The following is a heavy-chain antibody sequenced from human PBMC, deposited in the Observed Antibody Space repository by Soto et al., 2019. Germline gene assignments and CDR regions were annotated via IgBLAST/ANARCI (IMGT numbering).Heavy chain of an antibody. Sequence: QVQLQESGPGLVKASETLSLTCTVSGGSTSPYYWSWLRQPPGKGLEWIGFIDYSGGARYNPSLKSRVTMSLGTSENQISLKLSSMTAADTAVYFCARGRPWELYDYWGQGTLVTVSS. CDR3: ARGRPWELYDY. D-gene: IGHD1-7*01. CDR1: GGSTSPYY. V-gene: IGHV4-59*01. J-gene: IGHJ4*02. CDR2: IDYSGGA.